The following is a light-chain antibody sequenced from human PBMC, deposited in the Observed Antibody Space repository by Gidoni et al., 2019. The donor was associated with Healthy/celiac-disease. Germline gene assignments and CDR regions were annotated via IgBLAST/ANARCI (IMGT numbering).Light chain of an antibody. J-gene: IGKJ1*01. CDR3: QQYGSSPWT. CDR1: QSVSSSY. V-gene: IGKV3-20*01. CDR2: GAS. Sequence: DIVLTQSPGPLSLSPGERATISCRASQSVSSSYLAWYQQKPGQAPMLLIDGASIRATGIPDRFSGSGSGTDFTLTISRLEPEDFAVYYCQQYGSSPWTFGQGTKVEIK.